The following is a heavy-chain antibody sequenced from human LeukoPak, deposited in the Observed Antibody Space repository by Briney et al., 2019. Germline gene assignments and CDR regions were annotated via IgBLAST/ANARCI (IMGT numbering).Heavy chain of an antibody. J-gene: IGHJ4*02. V-gene: IGHV4-34*01. CDR3: ASSAGDCSSTSCYPEY. D-gene: IGHD2-2*01. CDR1: GGSFSGYY. CDR2: INHSGST. Sequence: PSETLSLTCAVYGGSFSGYYWSWIRQPPGKGLEWIGEINHSGSTNYNPSLKSRVTISVDTSKNQFSLKLSSVTAADTAVYYCASSAGDCSSTSCYPEYWGQGTLVTVSS.